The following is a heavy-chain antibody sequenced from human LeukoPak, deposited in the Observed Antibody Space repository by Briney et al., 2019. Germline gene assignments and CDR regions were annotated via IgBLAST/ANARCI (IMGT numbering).Heavy chain of an antibody. CDR1: GFTFSSYA. Sequence: PGGSLRLSCAASGFTFSSYAMSCVRQAPGKGLEWVSAISGSGGSSYYADSVKGRFTISRDNSKNTLYLQMNSLRAEDTAVYYCAKEFSSYDPRTKFPYWGQGTLVTVSS. V-gene: IGHV3-23*01. D-gene: IGHD3-22*01. CDR3: AKEFSSYDPRTKFPY. J-gene: IGHJ4*02. CDR2: ISGSGGSS.